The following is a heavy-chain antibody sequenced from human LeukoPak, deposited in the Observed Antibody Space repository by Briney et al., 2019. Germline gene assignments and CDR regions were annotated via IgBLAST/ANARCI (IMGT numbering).Heavy chain of an antibody. D-gene: IGHD3-22*01. CDR3: ARHVRYYDSSGYCYGSYYFDY. CDR1: GYSFTSYW. Sequence: GASLKISCKGSGYSFTSYWIGWVRQMPGKGLEWMGIIYPGDSDTRYSPSFQGQVTISADKSISTAYLQWSSLKAADTAMYYCARHVRYYDSSGYCYGSYYFDYWGQGTLVTVSS. J-gene: IGHJ4*02. V-gene: IGHV5-51*01. CDR2: IYPGDSDT.